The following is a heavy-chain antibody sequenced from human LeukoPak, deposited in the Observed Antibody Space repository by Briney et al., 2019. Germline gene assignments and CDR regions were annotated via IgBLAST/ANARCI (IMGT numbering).Heavy chain of an antibody. D-gene: IGHD3-22*01. CDR3: ARALRDITMIVVATYYFDY. Sequence: GGSLRLSCAASGFTFSDYYMSWIRQAPGKGLEWVSYISSSGSTIYYADSVKGRFTISRDNAKNSLYLQMNSLRAEDTAVYYCARALRDITMIVVATYYFDYWGQGTLVTVSS. CDR1: GFTFSDYY. J-gene: IGHJ4*02. V-gene: IGHV3-11*01. CDR2: ISSSGSTI.